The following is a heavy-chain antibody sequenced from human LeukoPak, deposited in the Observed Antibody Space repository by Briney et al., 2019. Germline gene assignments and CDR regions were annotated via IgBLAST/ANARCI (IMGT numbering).Heavy chain of an antibody. CDR1: GFTVSSNY. J-gene: IGHJ6*02. D-gene: IGHD3-10*01. Sequence: GGSLRLSCAASGFTVSSNYMSWVRQAPGKGLEWVSVIYSGGSTYYADSVKGRFTISRDNSKNTLYLQMNSLRAEDTAVYYCARDELDYYGSGSSGYYYYYYGMDVWGQGTTVTVSS. CDR2: IYSGGST. CDR3: ARDELDYYGSGSSGYYYYYYGMDV. V-gene: IGHV3-66*01.